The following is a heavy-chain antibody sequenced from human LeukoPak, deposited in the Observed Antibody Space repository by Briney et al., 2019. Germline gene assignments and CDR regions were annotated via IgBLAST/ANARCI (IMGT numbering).Heavy chain of an antibody. Sequence: PSETLSLTCTVSGGSISGYYWSWIRQPPGKGLEWIGYIYYSGSTSYNPSLKSRVTISVDTPKNQFSLKLNSVTAADTAVYYCAREPRYCSRTTSCYHANYFYYMDVWGKGTTVTVSS. CDR1: GGSISGYY. CDR2: IYYSGST. CDR3: AREPRYCSRTTSCYHANYFYYMDV. J-gene: IGHJ6*03. D-gene: IGHD2-2*01. V-gene: IGHV4-59*01.